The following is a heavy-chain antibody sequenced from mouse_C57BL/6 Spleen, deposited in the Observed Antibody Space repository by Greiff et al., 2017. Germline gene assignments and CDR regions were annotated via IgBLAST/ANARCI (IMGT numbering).Heavy chain of an antibody. CDR2: ITYDGSST. V-gene: IGHV5-16*01. CDR1: GFTFSDYY. D-gene: IGHD3-2*02. J-gene: IGHJ2*01. Sequence: EVKVVESEGGLVQPGSSLKLSCTASGFTFSDYYMAWVRQVPETGLEWVANITYDGSSTYYLDSLKSRFIISRDNAKNILYLQMSSLKSKYTATYYCARDQESGYFDYWGQGTTLTVSS. CDR3: ARDQESGYFDY.